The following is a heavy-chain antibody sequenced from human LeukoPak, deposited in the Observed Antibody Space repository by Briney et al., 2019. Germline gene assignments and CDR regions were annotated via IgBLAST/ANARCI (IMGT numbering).Heavy chain of an antibody. D-gene: IGHD5-18*01. Sequence: SETLSLTCAVYGGSFSGCYWSWIRQPPGKGLEWIGEINHSGSTNYNPSLKSRVTISVDTSKNQFSLTLGSVSATDTAVYYCVSPRGFSYGYFDYWGQGTLVTVSS. CDR1: GGSFSGCY. J-gene: IGHJ4*02. CDR2: INHSGST. CDR3: VSPRGFSYGYFDY. V-gene: IGHV4-34*01.